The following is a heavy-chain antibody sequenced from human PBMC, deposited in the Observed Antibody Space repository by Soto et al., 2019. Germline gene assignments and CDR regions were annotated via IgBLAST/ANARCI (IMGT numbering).Heavy chain of an antibody. CDR3: ARDRYEYSYGYTGY. J-gene: IGHJ4*02. V-gene: IGHV3-30-3*01. CDR2: ISYDGSNK. Sequence: GGSLRLSCAASGFTFSSYAMHWVRQAPGKGLEWVAVISYDGSNKYYADSVKGRFTISRDNSKNTLYLQMNSLRAEDTAVYYCARDRYEYSYGYTGYWGQGTLVTVSS. D-gene: IGHD5-18*01. CDR1: GFTFSSYA.